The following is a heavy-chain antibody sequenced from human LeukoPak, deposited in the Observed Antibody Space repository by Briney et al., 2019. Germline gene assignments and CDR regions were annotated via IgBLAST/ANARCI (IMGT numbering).Heavy chain of an antibody. CDR1: GFTFSSYW. J-gene: IGHJ4*02. Sequence: GGSLRLSCAAPGFTFSSYWMSWVRQAPGKGLEWVANIKQDGSEKYYVDSVKGQFTISRDNAKNSPYLQMNSLRAEDTAVYYCARARRGYYFDYWGQGTLVTVSS. CDR2: IKQDGSEK. D-gene: IGHD3-16*01. V-gene: IGHV3-7*01. CDR3: ARARRGYYFDY.